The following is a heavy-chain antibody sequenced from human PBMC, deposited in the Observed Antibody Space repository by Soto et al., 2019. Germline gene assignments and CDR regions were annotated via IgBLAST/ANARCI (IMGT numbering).Heavy chain of an antibody. D-gene: IGHD3-10*01. CDR1: GFTFINFA. V-gene: IGHV3-23*01. J-gene: IGHJ4*02. CDR2: LSGSGRAA. Sequence: EVQLLESGGGLVQPGWSLTISCAASGFTFINFAMSWVRQAPGKGLEWVSNLSGSGRAAHYADFVKGRFTISRDNSNNTLYLQMRGLTAEDTAVYYCAKGTSGQIWGQGTLVTVSS. CDR3: AKGTSGQI.